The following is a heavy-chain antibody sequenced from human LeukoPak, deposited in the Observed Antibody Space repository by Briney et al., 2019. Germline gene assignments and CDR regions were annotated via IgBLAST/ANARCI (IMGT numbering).Heavy chain of an antibody. CDR2: VTHSGIT. Sequence: SETLSLTCAVYGGSLSGCYWSWIRQPPGKGLEWIGEVTHSGITNYNPSLKSRVTISEDTSKSQFSLKLSPVTAADTAVYYCARIYGDYSDFAYWGQGSPVTVSS. J-gene: IGHJ4*02. CDR1: GGSLSGCY. CDR3: ARIYGDYSDFAY. D-gene: IGHD4-17*01. V-gene: IGHV4-34*01.